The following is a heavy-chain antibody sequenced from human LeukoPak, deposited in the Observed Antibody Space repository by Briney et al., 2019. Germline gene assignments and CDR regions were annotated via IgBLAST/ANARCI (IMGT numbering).Heavy chain of an antibody. CDR1: GGSISSNSHD. Sequence: SETLSLTCTVSGGSISSNSHDWGWLRQPPGKGLEWFGSIYYSGNTYSNPSPKSRVTISVDTSKNQFSLKLSSVTAADTAVYYCARHPQQWLVSEGEDYWGQGTLVTVSS. J-gene: IGHJ4*02. CDR2: IYYSGNT. CDR3: ARHPQQWLVSEGEDY. V-gene: IGHV4-39*01. D-gene: IGHD6-19*01.